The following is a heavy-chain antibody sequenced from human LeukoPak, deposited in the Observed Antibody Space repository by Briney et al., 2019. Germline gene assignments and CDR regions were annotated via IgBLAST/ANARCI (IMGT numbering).Heavy chain of an antibody. V-gene: IGHV3-21*01. J-gene: IGHJ4*02. CDR1: GFTFSSYS. D-gene: IGHD3-22*01. CDR3: ALPRYDSSGYYG. CDR2: ISSSSSYI. Sequence: GGSLRLSCAASGFTFSSYSMNWVRQAPGKGLEGVSSISSSSSYIYYADSVKGRFTISRDNAKNSLYLQMNSLRAEDTAVYYCALPRYDSSGYYGWGQGTLVTVSS.